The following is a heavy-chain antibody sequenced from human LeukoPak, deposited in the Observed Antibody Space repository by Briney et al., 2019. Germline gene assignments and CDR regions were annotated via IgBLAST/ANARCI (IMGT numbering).Heavy chain of an antibody. V-gene: IGHV3-48*04. J-gene: IGHJ4*02. D-gene: IGHD3-9*01. CDR3: ARGLGVLTGYSYYVDY. CDR1: GFTFSTYS. CDR2: ISSGSSAI. Sequence: GGSLRLSCAASGFTFSTYSMNWVRQAPGKGLEWLSYISSGSSAIYYADSVKGRFTISRDNAKNSLYLQVNSLRAEDTAVYYCARGLGVLTGYSYYVDYWGQGTLVTVSS.